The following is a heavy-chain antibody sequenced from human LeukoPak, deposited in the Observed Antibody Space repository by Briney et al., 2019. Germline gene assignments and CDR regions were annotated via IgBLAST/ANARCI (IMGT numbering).Heavy chain of an antibody. D-gene: IGHD3-22*01. J-gene: IGHJ4*02. V-gene: IGHV4-4*02. Sequence: SETLSLTCAVSGGSISSSNWWSWVRQPPGKGLEWIGYIYYSGSTYYNPSLKSRVTISVDTSKNQFSLKLISVTAADTAVYYCARTDSSGYYGTYWGQGTLVTVSS. CDR1: GGSISSSNW. CDR2: IYYSGST. CDR3: ARTDSSGYYGTY.